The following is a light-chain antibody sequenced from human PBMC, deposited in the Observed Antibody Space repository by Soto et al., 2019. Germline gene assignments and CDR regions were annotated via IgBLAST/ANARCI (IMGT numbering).Light chain of an antibody. Sequence: QSALTEPAGVSGTPGQTISISCTGTSSDVGAYNYVSWYQQHPGKAPKLMIYEVSNRPSVVSHRLSGAKSDHTASLTISGLQTVDEADYYGTAYTSSVTLVLGCGTEVTV. V-gene: IGLV2-14*01. CDR2: EVS. CDR3: TAYTSSVTLV. J-gene: IGLJ1*01. CDR1: SSDVGAYNY.